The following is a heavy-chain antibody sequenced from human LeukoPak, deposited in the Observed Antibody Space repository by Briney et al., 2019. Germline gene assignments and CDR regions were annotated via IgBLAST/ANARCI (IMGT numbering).Heavy chain of an antibody. J-gene: IGHJ4*02. D-gene: IGHD3-22*01. CDR3: ARVVDYYDSSGGYYFDY. CDR1: GYTFTSYD. Sequence: ASVKVSCKASGYTFTSYDISWVRQAPGQGLEWMGWISAYNGNTNYAQKLQGRVTMTTDTSTSTAYMELRSLRSDDTAVYYCARVVDYYDSSGGYYFDYWGQGTLVTVSS. CDR2: ISAYNGNT. V-gene: IGHV1-18*01.